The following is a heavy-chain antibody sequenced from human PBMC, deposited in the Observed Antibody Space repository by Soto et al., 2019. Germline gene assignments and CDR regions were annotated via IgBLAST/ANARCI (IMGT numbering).Heavy chain of an antibody. Sequence: QVQLQESGPGLVKPSGTLSLTCTVSGDSISSYYWSWVRQPPGRGLEWIGDIYYGGSTNYNPSLKSRVTISIDTSKNQFSLKLGSVTAADTAVYYCARLGSGSSARWGQGTLVTVSS. V-gene: IGHV4-59*08. CDR1: GDSISSYY. CDR3: ARLGSGSSAR. J-gene: IGHJ4*02. D-gene: IGHD3-10*01. CDR2: IYYGGST.